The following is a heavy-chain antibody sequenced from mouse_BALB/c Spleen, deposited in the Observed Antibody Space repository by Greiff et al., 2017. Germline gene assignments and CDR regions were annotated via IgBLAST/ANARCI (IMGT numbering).Heavy chain of an antibody. Sequence: EVMLVESGPSLVKPSQTLSLTCSVTGDSITSGYWNWIRKFPGNKLEYMGYISYSGSTYYNPSLKSRISITRDTSKNQYYLQLNSVTTEDTATYYCARYGSPHYAMDYWGQGTSVTVSS. CDR2: ISYSGST. CDR1: GDSITSGY. D-gene: IGHD1-1*01. J-gene: IGHJ4*01. V-gene: IGHV3-8*02. CDR3: ARYGSPHYAMDY.